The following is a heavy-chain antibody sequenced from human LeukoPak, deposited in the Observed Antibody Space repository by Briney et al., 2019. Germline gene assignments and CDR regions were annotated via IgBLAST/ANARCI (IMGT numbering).Heavy chain of an antibody. CDR1: GGSISSYY. Sequence: SETLSLTCTVSGGSISSYYWSWIRQPPGKGLEWIGYIYTSGSTNYNPSLKSRVTISVDTSKNQFSLKLSSVTAADTAVYYCARMVVAPGTFDPWGQGTLVTVSS. D-gene: IGHD3-22*01. CDR2: IYTSGST. V-gene: IGHV4-4*09. CDR3: ARMVVAPGTFDP. J-gene: IGHJ5*02.